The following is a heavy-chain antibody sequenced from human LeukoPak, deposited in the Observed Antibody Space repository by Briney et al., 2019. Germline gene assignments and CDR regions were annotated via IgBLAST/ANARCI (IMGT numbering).Heavy chain of an antibody. D-gene: IGHD1-26*01. V-gene: IGHV4-59*08. CDR2: VYCTGST. CDR1: GGSIISSY. CDR3: AGTEDSGFYYVY. J-gene: IGHJ4*02. Sequence: SETLSLTCTVSGGSIISSYWSWIRQAPGKGLEWIGNVYCTGSTNYSPFLKSRVTITVDTSKNQFSLKLTSVTAADTAVYYCAGTEDSGFYYVYWGQGTLVTVSS.